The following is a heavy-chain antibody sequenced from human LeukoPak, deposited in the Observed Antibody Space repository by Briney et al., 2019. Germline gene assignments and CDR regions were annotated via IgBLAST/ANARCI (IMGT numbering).Heavy chain of an antibody. CDR3: AENRPGTALQGDC. J-gene: IGHJ4*02. CDR2: INGGGADT. V-gene: IGHV3-23*01. CDR1: GFTFINCP. Sequence: GGSLRLSCAATGFTFINCPLSSLGQAPGKGLEWVSSINGGGADTYYTDSVKGRFTISRDNSKNTVDLQMNSLRAEETAVYYCAENRPGTALQGDCWGQGTLVTVSS. D-gene: IGHD2-2*01.